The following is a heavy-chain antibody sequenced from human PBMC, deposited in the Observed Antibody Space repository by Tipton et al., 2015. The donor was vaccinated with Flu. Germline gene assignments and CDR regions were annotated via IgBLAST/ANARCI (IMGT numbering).Heavy chain of an antibody. Sequence: GLVKPSETLSLTCTVSGGSISSYYWSWIRQPPGKGLEWIGYIYYSGSTNYNPSLKSRVTISVDTSKSQFSLKLSSVTAADTAVYYCARDGGYEMPIFDYWGQGTLVTVSS. J-gene: IGHJ4*02. CDR1: GGSISSYY. CDR2: IYYSGST. CDR3: ARDGGYEMPIFDY. D-gene: IGHD5-12*01. V-gene: IGHV4-59*12.